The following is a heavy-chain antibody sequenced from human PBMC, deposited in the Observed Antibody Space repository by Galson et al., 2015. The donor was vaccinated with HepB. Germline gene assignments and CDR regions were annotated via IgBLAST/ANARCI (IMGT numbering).Heavy chain of an antibody. Sequence: SLRLSCAASRFAFSSYAMHWVRQAPGKGLGWVAVISYDGSNKYYVDSVRGRFTISRDNSKNRLYLQMNSLSTEDTALYYCARDRDCSSTSCRRGGFDYWGQGTLVTVSS. J-gene: IGHJ4*02. CDR3: ARDRDCSSTSCRRGGFDY. D-gene: IGHD2-2*01. CDR1: RFAFSSYA. V-gene: IGHV3-30-3*01. CDR2: ISYDGSNK.